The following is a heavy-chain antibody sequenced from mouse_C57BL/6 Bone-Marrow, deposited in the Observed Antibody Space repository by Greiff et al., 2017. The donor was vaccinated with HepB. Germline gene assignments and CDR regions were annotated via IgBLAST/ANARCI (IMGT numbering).Heavy chain of an antibody. J-gene: IGHJ1*03. Sequence: EVKLMESEGGLVQPGSSMKLSCTASGFTFSDYYMAWVRQVPEKGLEWVANINYDGSSTYYLDSLKSRFIISRDNAKNILYLQMSSLKSEDTATYYCARDRYGYYSYWYFDVWGTGTTVTVSS. CDR1: GFTFSDYY. V-gene: IGHV5-16*01. D-gene: IGHD2-3*01. CDR3: ARDRYGYYSYWYFDV. CDR2: INYDGSST.